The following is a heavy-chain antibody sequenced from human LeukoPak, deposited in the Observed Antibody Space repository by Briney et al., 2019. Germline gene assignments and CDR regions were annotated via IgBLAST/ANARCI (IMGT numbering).Heavy chain of an antibody. CDR1: GFTFSSYE. D-gene: IGHD5-18*01. J-gene: IGHJ4*02. CDR2: ISSSGGTI. V-gene: IGHV3-48*03. Sequence: GGSLRLSCAASGFTFSSYEMNWVRQAPGKGLEWGSYISSSGGTIYYADSAKGRFTISRDNAKNSLYLQMNSLRAEDTAVYYCARETGYSYNTVDYWGQGTLVTVSS. CDR3: ARETGYSYNTVDY.